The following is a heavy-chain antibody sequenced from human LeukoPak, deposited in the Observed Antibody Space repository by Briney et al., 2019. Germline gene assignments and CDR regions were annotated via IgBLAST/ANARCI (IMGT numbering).Heavy chain of an antibody. D-gene: IGHD6-19*01. CDR1: GDSISNFY. V-gene: IGHV4-4*07. Sequence: PSETLSLTCTVSGDSISNFYWSWIRQPAHKGLEWIGRVYSSGSTNYNPSLKSRVSMSVDTSKNQYSLRLISVTAADTAVYYCSRAGFGSGWHYFDYWGRGILVSVSS. CDR2: VYSSGST. CDR3: SRAGFGSGWHYFDY. J-gene: IGHJ4*01.